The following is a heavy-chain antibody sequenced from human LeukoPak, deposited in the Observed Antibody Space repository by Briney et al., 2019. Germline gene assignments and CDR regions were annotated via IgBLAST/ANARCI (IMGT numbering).Heavy chain of an antibody. J-gene: IGHJ5*02. V-gene: IGHV4-61*02. CDR1: GGSISSGSYY. CDR3: ARRFDP. Sequence: PSETLSLTCTVSGGSISSGSYYWRWIRQPAGKGLEWIGRIHTSGSTNYNPSLKSRVTISVDTSKNQFSLKLSSVTAADTAVYYCARRFDPWGQGTLVTVSS. CDR2: IHTSGST.